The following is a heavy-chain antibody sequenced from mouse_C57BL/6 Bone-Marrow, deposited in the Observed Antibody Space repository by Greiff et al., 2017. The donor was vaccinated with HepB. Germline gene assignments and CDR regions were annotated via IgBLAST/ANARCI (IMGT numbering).Heavy chain of an antibody. CDR3: ARISYYDYAPAY. CDR1: GFSLTSYA. V-gene: IGHV2-9-1*01. CDR2: IWTGGGT. J-gene: IGHJ3*01. Sequence: QVQLQQSGPGLVAPSQSLSITCTVSGFSLTSYAISWVRQPPGKGLEWLGVIWTGGGTNYNSALKSRLSISKDNSKSQVFLKMNSLQTDDTARYDCARISYYDYAPAYWGQGTLVTVSA. D-gene: IGHD2-4*01.